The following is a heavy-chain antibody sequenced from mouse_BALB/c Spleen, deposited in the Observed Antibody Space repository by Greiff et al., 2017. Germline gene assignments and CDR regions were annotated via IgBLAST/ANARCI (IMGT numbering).Heavy chain of an antibody. CDR2: ISDGGSYT. V-gene: IGHV5-4*02. CDR3: ARPDFAY. J-gene: IGHJ3*01. CDR1: GFTFSDYY. Sequence: DVMLVESGGGLVKPGGSLTLSCAASGFTFSDYYMYWVRQTPEKRLEWVATISDGGSYTYYPDSVKGRFTISRDNAKNNLYLQMSSLKSEDTAMYYCARPDFAYWGQGTLVTVSA.